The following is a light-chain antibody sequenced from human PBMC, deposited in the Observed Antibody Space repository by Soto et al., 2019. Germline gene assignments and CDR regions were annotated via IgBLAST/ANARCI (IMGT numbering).Light chain of an antibody. V-gene: IGKV1-6*01. CDR1: QGIRND. CDR2: GAY. CDR3: LPEYSYPLI. Sequence: AVQVTQFPSSLAASVGYIVTITCRTSQGIRNDLGWYQQKPGKAPKLLIYGAYNLQTGVTSRFSGSRSGTDFTLTISSLQTEDVGTYYCLPEYSYPLIFGGGTQVDIK. J-gene: IGKJ4*01.